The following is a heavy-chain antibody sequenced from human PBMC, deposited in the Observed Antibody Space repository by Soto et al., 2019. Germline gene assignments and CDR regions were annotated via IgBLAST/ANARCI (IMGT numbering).Heavy chain of an antibody. D-gene: IGHD4-4*01. CDR1: GGSIRSYY. CDR3: ARASLTSVTVDY. CDR2: IYYSGST. J-gene: IGHJ4*02. Sequence: SETLSLTCTVSGGSIRSYYWSWIRQPPGKGLEWIAYIYYSGSTNYNPSLESRVTISVDTSKNQFSLKLSSVTAADTAVYYCARASLTSVTVDYWGQGTLVTVS. V-gene: IGHV4-59*01.